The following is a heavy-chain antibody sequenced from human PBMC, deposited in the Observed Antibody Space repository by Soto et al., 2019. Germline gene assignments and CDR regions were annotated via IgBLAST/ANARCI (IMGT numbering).Heavy chain of an antibody. Sequence: GGPVRPPCADSGFTFSRYGMHWLRQAPDKRLEWVAVIWYDGSNKYYADSVKGRFTLSRDNSKNTLYLQMNSMRAEETAVYYCARDAVLLWFGREPPKFDYWGQGTLVTVSS. D-gene: IGHD3-10*01. CDR2: IWYDGSNK. CDR1: GFTFSRYG. CDR3: ARDAVLLWFGREPPKFDY. V-gene: IGHV3-33*08. J-gene: IGHJ4*02.